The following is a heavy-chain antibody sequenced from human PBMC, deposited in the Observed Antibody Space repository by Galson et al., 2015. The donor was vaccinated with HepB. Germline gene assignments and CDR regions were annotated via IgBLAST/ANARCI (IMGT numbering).Heavy chain of an antibody. CDR2: IYYSGST. CDR1: GGSISSYY. CDR3: ARSLDYDSSGPYWYFDL. Sequence: SETLSLTCTVSGGSISSYYWSWIRQSPGKGLEWIGYIYYSGSTNYNPSLKTRVTISLDTSKKQFALRLSSVTAADSAVYYCARSLDYDSSGPYWYFDLWGQGTLVTVSS. J-gene: IGHJ2*01. V-gene: IGHV4-59*13. D-gene: IGHD3-22*01.